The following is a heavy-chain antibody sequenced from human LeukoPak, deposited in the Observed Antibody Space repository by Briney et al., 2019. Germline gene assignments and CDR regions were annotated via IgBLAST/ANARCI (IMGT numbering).Heavy chain of an antibody. CDR2: ISYDGSEK. V-gene: IGHV3-30*18. CDR3: AKNPHRTTSGPFDY. D-gene: IGHD4-17*01. CDR1: GFTFSSYA. Sequence: GGSLRLSCAASGFTFSSYAMHWVRQAPGKGLEWVAVISYDGSEKYYADSVKGRFTISRDNSKNTLYLQMNSLRGEDTAVYYCAKNPHRTTSGPFDYWGQGTLVIVSS. J-gene: IGHJ4*02.